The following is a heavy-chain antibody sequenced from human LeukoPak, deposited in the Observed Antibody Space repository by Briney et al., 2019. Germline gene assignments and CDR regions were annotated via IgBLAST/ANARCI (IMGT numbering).Heavy chain of an antibody. J-gene: IGHJ6*02. Sequence: PGGSLRLSCAASGFTFSSYAMSWVRQAPGKGLEWVSAISGSGGSTYYAGSVKGRLTISRDNSKNTLYLQMNSLRAEDTAVYYCARRQWEPTIYYYYGMDVWGQGTTVTVSS. CDR1: GFTFSSYA. D-gene: IGHD1-26*01. CDR3: ARRQWEPTIYYYYGMDV. CDR2: ISGSGGST. V-gene: IGHV3-23*01.